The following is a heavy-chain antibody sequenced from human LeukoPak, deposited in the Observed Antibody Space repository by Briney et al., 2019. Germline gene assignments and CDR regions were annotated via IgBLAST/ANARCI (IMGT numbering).Heavy chain of an antibody. J-gene: IGHJ4*02. V-gene: IGHV4-38-2*02. CDR2: IYHSGYT. D-gene: IGHD3-9*01. Sequence: SETLSLTCSVSRYSIRSDYYWGWIRQPPGKGLEWIASIYHSGYTYYNASLKSRVTLSVDTSKNQFSLKLSSVTAADTAVYYCARVDYDILTGYSYYFDYWGQGTLVTVSS. CDR1: RYSIRSDYY. CDR3: ARVDYDILTGYSYYFDY.